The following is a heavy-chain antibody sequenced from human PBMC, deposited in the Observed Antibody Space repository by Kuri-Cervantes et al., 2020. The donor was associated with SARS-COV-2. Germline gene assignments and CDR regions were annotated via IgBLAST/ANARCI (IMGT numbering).Heavy chain of an antibody. CDR1: GYSISSGYY. CDR2: IYHSGST. J-gene: IGHJ4*02. Sequence: GSLRLSCAVSGYSISSGYYWGWIRQPPGKGLEWIGSIYHSGSTYYNPSLKSRVTISADTSKNQFSLKLSSVTAADTAVYYCARQGGYSSSSLDYWGQGTLVTVSS. D-gene: IGHD6-6*01. CDR3: ARQGGYSSSSLDY. V-gene: IGHV4-38-2*01.